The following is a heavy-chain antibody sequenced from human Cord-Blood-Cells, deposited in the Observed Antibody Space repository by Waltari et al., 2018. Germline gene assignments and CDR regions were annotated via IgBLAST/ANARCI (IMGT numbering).Heavy chain of an antibody. Sequence: QVQLQQWGAGLLKPSETLSLTCAVYGGSFRGYYWSWIRHPPGKGLEWIGEINHSGSTNYNPSLKSRVTISVDTSKNQFSLKLSSVTAADTAVYYCASCPSAAGTRSNWFDPWGQGTLVTVSS. V-gene: IGHV4-34*01. D-gene: IGHD6-13*01. CDR1: GGSFRGYY. J-gene: IGHJ5*02. CDR3: ASCPSAAGTRSNWFDP. CDR2: INHSGST.